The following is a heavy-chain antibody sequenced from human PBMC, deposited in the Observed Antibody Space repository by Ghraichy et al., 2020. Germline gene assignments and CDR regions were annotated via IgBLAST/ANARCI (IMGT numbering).Heavy chain of an antibody. CDR2: IYYSGTT. CDR3: ARGRYCSTTSCYGLGY. V-gene: IGHV4-59*01. D-gene: IGHD2-2*01. CDR1: GGSISTYY. Sequence: SETLSLTCTVSGGSISTYYWSWIRQPPGKGLEWVGYIYYSGTTNYNPSLKSRVTISVDTSKNQFSLKLGSVNAADTAVYYCARGRYCSTTSCYGLGYWGQGTLVTVSS. J-gene: IGHJ4*02.